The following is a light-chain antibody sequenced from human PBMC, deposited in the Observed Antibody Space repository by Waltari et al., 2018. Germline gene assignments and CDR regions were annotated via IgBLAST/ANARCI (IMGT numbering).Light chain of an antibody. CDR3: MQGTYWPT. CDR1: QSLVRSDGNTY. CDR2: KIS. J-gene: IGKJ1*01. V-gene: IGKV2-30*02. Sequence: DVVMTQSPLSLPVTLGQPASISCRSSQSLVRSDGNTYLNWFQQRPGQSPMRLIYKISNRDSGVPDRFSGSGSGTDFTLKISRVEAEDVGVYYCMQGTYWPTFGQGTKVEIK.